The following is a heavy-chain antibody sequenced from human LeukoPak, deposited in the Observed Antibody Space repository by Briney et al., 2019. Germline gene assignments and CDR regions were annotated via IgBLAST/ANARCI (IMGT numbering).Heavy chain of an antibody. V-gene: IGHV4-61*02. D-gene: IGHD3-9*01. CDR3: ARDKIELRYFDWLMLRYWFDP. CDR1: GGSISSGNYY. CDR2: IYTTGST. J-gene: IGHJ5*02. Sequence: SETLSLTCTVSGGSISSGNYYWSWIRQPAGKGLEWIGRIYTTGSTNYNPSLKSRVTISVDTSKNQFSLKLSSVTAADTAVYYCARDKIELRYFDWLMLRYWFDPWGQGTLVTVSS.